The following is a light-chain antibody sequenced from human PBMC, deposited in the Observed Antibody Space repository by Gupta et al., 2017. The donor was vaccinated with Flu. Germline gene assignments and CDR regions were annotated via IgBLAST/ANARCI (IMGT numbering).Light chain of an antibody. J-gene: IGKJ1*01. CDR3: QEYNGYWA. CDR1: QSISSW. V-gene: IGKV1-5*03. CDR2: KAS. Sequence: PSTLCASVGDRVTITCRASQSISSWLSWYQQKPGKAPKRLIYKASTLESGVPSRFSGSGFGTEFTLTISRLQPDYFATYYCQEYNGYWAFGQGTKVEIK.